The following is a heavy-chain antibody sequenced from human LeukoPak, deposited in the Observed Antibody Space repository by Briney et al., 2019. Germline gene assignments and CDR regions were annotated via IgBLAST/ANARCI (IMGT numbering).Heavy chain of an antibody. J-gene: IGHJ4*02. V-gene: IGHV3-48*01. D-gene: IGHD1-26*01. CDR1: GFTFSSYS. Sequence: GGSLRLSCAASGFTFSSYSMNWVRQAPAKGLEWVSYISSSSSTIYYADSVKGRFTISRDNSQNTLYLQMNSLRAEDTALYYCARRSGSSYGHFDYWGQGTLVTVSS. CDR3: ARRSGSSYGHFDY. CDR2: ISSSSSTI.